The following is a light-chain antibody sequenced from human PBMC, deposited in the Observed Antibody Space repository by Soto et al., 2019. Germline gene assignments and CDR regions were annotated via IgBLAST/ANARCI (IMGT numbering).Light chain of an antibody. CDR3: SAWDDSLNGPV. CDR2: SNN. Sequence: QSVLTQSPSASGTPGQRVTISCSGSNSNIGGNTVNWYQQLPGTAPKLLIFSNNQRPSGVPDRFSGSTSGASASLAISGLQSEDEADYYCSAWDDSLNGPVFGGGTKLTVL. CDR1: NSNIGGNT. V-gene: IGLV1-44*01. J-gene: IGLJ2*01.